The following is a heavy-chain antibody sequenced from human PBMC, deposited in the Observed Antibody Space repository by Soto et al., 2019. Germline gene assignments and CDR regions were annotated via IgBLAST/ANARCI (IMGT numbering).Heavy chain of an antibody. V-gene: IGHV3-23*01. CDR3: AREVRVRGFAFDI. CDR1: GFTFSSYA. D-gene: IGHD3-3*01. CDR2: ISGSGDFT. Sequence: GGSLRLSCAASGFTFSSYAMSWVRQAPGKGLEWVSVISGSGDFTFYADSVKGRFTISRDNSKNTLYLQMNSLRVEDTAVYYCAREVRVRGFAFDIWGQGTMVTVSS. J-gene: IGHJ3*02.